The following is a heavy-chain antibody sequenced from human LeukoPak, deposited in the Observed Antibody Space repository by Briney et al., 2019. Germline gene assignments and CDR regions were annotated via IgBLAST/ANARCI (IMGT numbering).Heavy chain of an antibody. CDR2: IIPIFGTA. CDR3: ARGGMAAAGGYNWFDP. J-gene: IGHJ5*02. D-gene: IGHD6-13*01. Sequence: ASVKVSCKASGGTFSSYAISWVRQAPGQGLEWMGGIIPIFGTANYAQKFQGRVTITTGESTSTAYMELSSLRSEDTAVYYCARGGMAAAGGYNWFDPWGQGTLVTVSS. CDR1: GGTFSSYA. V-gene: IGHV1-69*05.